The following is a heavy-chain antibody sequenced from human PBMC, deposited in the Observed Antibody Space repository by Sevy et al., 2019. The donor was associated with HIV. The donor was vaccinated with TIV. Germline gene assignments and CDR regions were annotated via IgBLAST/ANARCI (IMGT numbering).Heavy chain of an antibody. Sequence: SETLSLTCSVSGGSMRNFYWSWIRQPPGKGLEWIGNIYYSGSTNYNPSLKSRVTMSVDTSKNQFSLKLSSVTAADTAVYYCARSGFLEWAGSTRGPRNWFDPGGQGTLVTVSS. CDR1: GGSMRNFY. CDR3: ARSGFLEWAGSTRGPRNWFDP. J-gene: IGHJ5*02. CDR2: IYYSGST. V-gene: IGHV4-59*13. D-gene: IGHD3-3*01.